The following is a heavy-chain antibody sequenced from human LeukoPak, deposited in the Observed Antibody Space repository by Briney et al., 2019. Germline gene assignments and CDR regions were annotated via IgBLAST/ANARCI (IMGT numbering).Heavy chain of an antibody. J-gene: IGHJ4*02. V-gene: IGHV1-2*02. CDR1: GYTFTGYY. D-gene: IGHD6-19*01. Sequence: AASVKVSCKASGYTFTGYYMHWVRQAPGQGLEWMGWINPNSGGTNYAQKFQGRVTMTRDTSISTAYMELSRLRSDDTAVYYCAAMGSSGLYYFDYWGQGTLVTVSS. CDR3: AAMGSSGLYYFDY. CDR2: INPNSGGT.